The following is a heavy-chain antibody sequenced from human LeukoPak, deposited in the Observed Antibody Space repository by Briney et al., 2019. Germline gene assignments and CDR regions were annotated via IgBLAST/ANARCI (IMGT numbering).Heavy chain of an antibody. V-gene: IGHV1-8*03. Sequence: GASVKVSCKASGYTFTSYDINWVRQATGQGLEWMGWMNPNSGNTGYAQKFQGRVTITADKSTSTAYMELSSLRSEDTAVYYCARVGKGGHDAFDIWGQGTMVTVSS. D-gene: IGHD3-16*01. CDR2: MNPNSGNT. CDR3: ARVGKGGHDAFDI. CDR1: GYTFTSYD. J-gene: IGHJ3*02.